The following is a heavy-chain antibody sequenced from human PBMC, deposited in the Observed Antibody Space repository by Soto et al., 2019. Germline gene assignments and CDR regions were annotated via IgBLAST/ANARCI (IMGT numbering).Heavy chain of an antibody. CDR1: GVSFNNNG. J-gene: IGHJ6*02. Sequence: HVQLVQSGAEVKKPGSSVKVSCKTSGVSFNNNGIGWVRQAPGHGLEWMGGVSPPFRTSNYARKFQGRISITADASTGTVNMELSSLTSEDTAQYYCARVLYYGSGSYSPYGMDAWGQGTTVTVSS. CDR2: VSPPFRTS. D-gene: IGHD3-10*01. V-gene: IGHV1-69*01. CDR3: ARVLYYGSGSYSPYGMDA.